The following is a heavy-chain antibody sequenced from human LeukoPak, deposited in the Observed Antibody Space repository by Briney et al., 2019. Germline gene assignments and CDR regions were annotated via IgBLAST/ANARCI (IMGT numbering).Heavy chain of an antibody. D-gene: IGHD6-19*01. CDR2: INGDGRNI. Sequence: GGSLRLSCVASGFTFSSYWMHWVRQDPRKGLVWVSRINGDGRNINYADSVRGRFTISRDNAKNSLYLQMNSLRAEDTALYYCAKDTYSSGWSYYYYGMDVWGQGTTVTVSS. V-gene: IGHV3-74*01. J-gene: IGHJ6*02. CDR1: GFTFSSYW. CDR3: AKDTYSSGWSYYYYGMDV.